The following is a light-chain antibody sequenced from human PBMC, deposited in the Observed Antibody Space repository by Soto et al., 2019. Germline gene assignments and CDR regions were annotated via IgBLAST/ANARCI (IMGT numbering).Light chain of an antibody. CDR3: SSYTSSSTFYV. Sequence: QSALTQPASVSGSPGQSITISCTGTSSDVGGFNYVSWYQQHPGKAPKLMIYEVNNRPSGVSNRFSGSKSGNTASLTISGLQAEDEADYYCSSYTSSSTFYVFGSGTKATVL. CDR2: EVN. J-gene: IGLJ1*01. V-gene: IGLV2-14*01. CDR1: SSDVGGFNY.